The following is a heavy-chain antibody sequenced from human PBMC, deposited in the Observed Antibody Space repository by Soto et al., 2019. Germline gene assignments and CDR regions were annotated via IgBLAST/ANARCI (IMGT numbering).Heavy chain of an antibody. CDR3: ARDRAAAGTPNAFDI. D-gene: IGHD6-13*01. Sequence: QVQLQESGPGLVKPSQTLSLTCTVSGGSISSGGYYWSWIRQHPGKGLEWIGYIYYSGSTYYNPSLKSRVTISVDTSKNQFSLKLSSVTAADTAVYYCARDRAAAGTPNAFDIWGQGTMVTVSS. V-gene: IGHV4-31*03. CDR1: GGSISSGGYY. J-gene: IGHJ3*02. CDR2: IYYSGST.